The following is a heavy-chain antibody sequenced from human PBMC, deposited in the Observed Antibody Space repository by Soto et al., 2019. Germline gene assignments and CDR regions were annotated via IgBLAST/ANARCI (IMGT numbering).Heavy chain of an antibody. D-gene: IGHD1-7*01. V-gene: IGHV4-59*01. CDR3: ARGELELRALYGMDV. CDR2: IYYSGST. CDR1: GGSISSYY. J-gene: IGHJ6*02. Sequence: SETLSLTCTVSGGSISSYYWSWIRQPPGKGLEWIGYIYYSGSTNYNPSLKSRVTISVDTSKSQFSLKLSSVTAADTAVYYCARGELELRALYGMDVWGQGTTVTVSS.